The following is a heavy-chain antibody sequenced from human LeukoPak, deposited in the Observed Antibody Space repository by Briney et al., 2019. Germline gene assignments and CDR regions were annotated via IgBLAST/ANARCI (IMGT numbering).Heavy chain of an antibody. J-gene: IGHJ4*02. CDR1: GFTFSSYG. CDR3: ARGTRGTSLFIDY. CDR2: IWYDGSNK. D-gene: IGHD3-16*01. V-gene: IGHV3-33*08. Sequence: PGGSLRLSCAASGFTFSSYGMPWVRQAPGKGLEWVAVIWYDGSNKYYADSVKGRFTISRDNSKNTLYLQMNSLRAEDTAVYYCARGTRGTSLFIDYWGQGTLVTVSS.